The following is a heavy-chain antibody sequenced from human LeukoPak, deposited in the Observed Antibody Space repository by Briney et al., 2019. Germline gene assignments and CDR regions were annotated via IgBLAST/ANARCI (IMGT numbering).Heavy chain of an antibody. CDR3: AKSLGGGGLEDAFDI. D-gene: IGHD2-21*01. Sequence: GESLKISCKGSGYSFTSYWIGWVRQMPGKGLEWMGIIYPADSDTRYSPSFQGQVTISADKSISTAYLQWSSLKASDTAMYYCAKSLGGGGLEDAFDIWGQGTMVTVSS. J-gene: IGHJ3*02. CDR2: IYPADSDT. CDR1: GYSFTSYW. V-gene: IGHV5-51*01.